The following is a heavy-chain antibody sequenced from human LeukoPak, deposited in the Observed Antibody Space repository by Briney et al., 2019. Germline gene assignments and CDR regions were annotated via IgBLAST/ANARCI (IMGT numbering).Heavy chain of an antibody. Sequence: PGGSLRLSCAASGFTFSSYEMNWVRQAPGKGLEWVSYISSSGGTIFYADSVKGRFTISRANAKNTVYLQMNSLRAEDTAVYYCARGQTGTLDAFDIWGQGTMVTVSS. CDR1: GFTFSSYE. CDR2: ISSSGGTI. V-gene: IGHV3-48*03. CDR3: ARGQTGTLDAFDI. D-gene: IGHD1/OR15-1a*01. J-gene: IGHJ3*02.